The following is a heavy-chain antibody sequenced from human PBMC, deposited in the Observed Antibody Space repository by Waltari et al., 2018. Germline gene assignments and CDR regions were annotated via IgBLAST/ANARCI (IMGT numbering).Heavy chain of an antibody. J-gene: IGHJ4*02. CDR1: GYTFTGYY. D-gene: IGHD3-10*01. CDR2: FSPNNGDN. CDR3: ARDGPGAGNDDFDY. Sequence: EKKPGASVTVSCKASGYTFTGYYIHWVRQAPGQGLEWMGWFSPNNGDNKYAQKFQGRVTMTRDTSINTAYMELSSLTSDDTAVYYCARDGPGAGNDDFDYWGQGTLVSVSS. V-gene: IGHV1-2*02.